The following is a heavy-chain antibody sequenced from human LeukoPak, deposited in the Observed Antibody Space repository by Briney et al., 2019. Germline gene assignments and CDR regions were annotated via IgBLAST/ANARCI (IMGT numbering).Heavy chain of an antibody. V-gene: IGHV3-21*01. CDR1: GFTFSSYS. Sequence: GGSLRLSCAASGFTFSSYSMNWVRQAPGKGLEWVSSISSSSSYIYYADSVKGRFTISRDNAKNSLYLQMNSLRAEDTAVYYCARDGSYYDSSGSTRIRTYYFDYWGQGTLVTVSS. CDR2: ISSSSSYI. D-gene: IGHD3-22*01. J-gene: IGHJ4*02. CDR3: ARDGSYYDSSGSTRIRTYYFDY.